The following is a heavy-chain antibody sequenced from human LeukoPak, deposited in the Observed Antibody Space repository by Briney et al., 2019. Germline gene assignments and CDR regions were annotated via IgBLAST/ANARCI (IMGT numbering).Heavy chain of an antibody. D-gene: IGHD6-19*01. Sequence: GGSLRLSCTASGFTFGDYAMGWVRQAPGKGLEWVGFIRSKAYGGTTEYAASVKGRFTISRDDSKSIAYLQMNSLKTEDTAVYYCTRGSSGWYVSQHWGQGTLVTVSS. CDR3: TRGSSGWYVSQH. J-gene: IGHJ1*01. CDR2: IRSKAYGGTT. CDR1: GFTFGDYA. V-gene: IGHV3-49*04.